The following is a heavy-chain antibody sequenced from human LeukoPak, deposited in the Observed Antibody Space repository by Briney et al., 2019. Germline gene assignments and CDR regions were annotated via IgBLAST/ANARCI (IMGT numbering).Heavy chain of an antibody. CDR2: IYYSGST. Sequence: PSETLSLTCTVSGVSISSYCWSWIRQPPGKGLEWIGYIYYSGSTNYNPSLKSLVTISVDTSKNQFSLKLSSVTAADTAVYYCARELRFSSYYYYMDVWGKGTTVTVSS. J-gene: IGHJ6*03. D-gene: IGHD3-3*01. V-gene: IGHV4-59*01. CDR3: ARELRFSSYYYYMDV. CDR1: GVSISSYC.